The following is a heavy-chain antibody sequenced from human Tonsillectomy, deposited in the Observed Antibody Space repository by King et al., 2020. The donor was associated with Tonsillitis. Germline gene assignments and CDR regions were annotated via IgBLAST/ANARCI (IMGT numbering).Heavy chain of an antibody. CDR3: AREGEGFFDY. CDR2: IKQDGSEK. D-gene: IGHD1-26*01. CDR1: GFTFSSYW. J-gene: IGHJ4*02. V-gene: IGHV3-7*03. Sequence: VQLVESGGGLVQPGGSLRLSCAASGFTFSSYWMTWVRQAPGKGLEWVANIKQDGSEKYYVDFVKGRFTISRDNAKNSVYLQMNSLRAEDTAVYYCAREGEGFFDYWGQGTLVTVSS.